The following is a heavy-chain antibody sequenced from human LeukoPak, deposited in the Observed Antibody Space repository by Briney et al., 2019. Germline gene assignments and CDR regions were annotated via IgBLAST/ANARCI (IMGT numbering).Heavy chain of an antibody. J-gene: IGHJ6*03. D-gene: IGHD2-2*02. Sequence: GGSLRLSCAASGFTFSSYVMHWVRQAPGKGLEWVAVISFDGSNIFYADSVKGRSTISRDNSKNTLYLQMNSLRAEDTAVYYCARGRPNCSSPTCYRYYFMDVWGKGTTVTVSS. V-gene: IGHV3-30-3*01. CDR1: GFTFSSYV. CDR2: ISFDGSNI. CDR3: ARGRPNCSSPTCYRYYFMDV.